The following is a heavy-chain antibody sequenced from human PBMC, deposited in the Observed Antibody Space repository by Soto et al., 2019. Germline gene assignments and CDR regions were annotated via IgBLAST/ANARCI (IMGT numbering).Heavy chain of an antibody. V-gene: IGHV3-7*01. CDR1: GFIFRRYW. J-gene: IGHJ4*02. D-gene: IGHD1-1*01. CDR2: IKLDVREK. Sequence: GGSLRLSCSASGFIFRRYWMAWVRQAPGKGLGWVATIKLDVREKNYLDSVEDRFTISRDDVDNSMSLQMSRLRGEDTAVYFCVRELDGYGRSEYWGTGNPVNVSA. CDR3: VRELDGYGRSEY.